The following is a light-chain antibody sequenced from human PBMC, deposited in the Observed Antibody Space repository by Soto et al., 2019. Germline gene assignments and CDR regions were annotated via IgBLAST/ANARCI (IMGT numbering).Light chain of an antibody. CDR3: QQTYSTPNS. V-gene: IGKV1-39*01. CDR2: TAS. J-gene: IGKJ2*03. CDR1: QNLRTY. Sequence: DIQVTQSPSSLSASVGDRVTITCRASQNLRTYLNWYQQRPGKPPKVLIQTASTLQSGVPSRFSGSGSGTDFTLTISSLQPEDFATYYCQQTYSTPNSFGQGTKVEIK.